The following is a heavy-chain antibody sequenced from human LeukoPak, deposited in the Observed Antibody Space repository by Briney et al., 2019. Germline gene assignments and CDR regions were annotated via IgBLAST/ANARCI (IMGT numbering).Heavy chain of an antibody. J-gene: IGHJ4*02. CDR1: GGSFSGYY. CDR3: ARGPYCSSTSCYHIYYYFDY. V-gene: IGHV4-34*01. D-gene: IGHD2-2*01. CDR2: INHSGST. Sequence: PSETLSLTCAVSGGSFSGYYWSWIRQPPGKGLEWIGEINHSGSTNYNPSLKSRVTISVDASKTHFSLKLSSVTAADTAVYYCARGPYCSSTSCYHIYYYFDYWGQGTLVTVSS.